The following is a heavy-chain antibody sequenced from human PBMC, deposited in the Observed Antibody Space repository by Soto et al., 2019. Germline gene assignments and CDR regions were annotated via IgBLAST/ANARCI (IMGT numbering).Heavy chain of an antibody. CDR2: ISGSGGST. CDR3: AKDPEYYYDSSGYYSKH. Sequence: GGSLRLSCAASGFTFSSYAMSWVRQAPGKGLEWVTAISGSGGSTYYADSVKGRFTISRDNSKNTLYLQMNSLRAEDTAVYYCAKDPEYYYDSSGYYSKHWGQGTLVTVSS. CDR1: GFTFSSYA. D-gene: IGHD3-22*01. V-gene: IGHV3-23*01. J-gene: IGHJ4*02.